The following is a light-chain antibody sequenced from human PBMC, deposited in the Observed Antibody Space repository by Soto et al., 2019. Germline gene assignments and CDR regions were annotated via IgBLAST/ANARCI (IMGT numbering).Light chain of an antibody. Sequence: DIPMTQSPSSLSASVGDRVTITCRASQSISSYLNWYQQKPGKAPKLLIYAASSLQSGVPSRFSGSGSGTDFTLTISSLQPEDFATYYCQQSYSTPRGITFGQGTRLEIK. CDR2: AAS. J-gene: IGKJ5*01. V-gene: IGKV1-39*01. CDR3: QQSYSTPRGIT. CDR1: QSISSY.